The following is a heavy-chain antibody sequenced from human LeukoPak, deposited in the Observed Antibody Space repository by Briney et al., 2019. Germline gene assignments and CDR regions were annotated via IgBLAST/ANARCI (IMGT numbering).Heavy chain of an antibody. CDR1: GFTFSSYG. Sequence: GGSLRLSCAASGFTFSSYGMHWVRQAPGKGLEWVAVIWYDGSNKYYADSVKGRFTISRDNSKNTLYLQMNSLRAEDTAVYYCARDQVGWAVARRNWFDPWGQGTLVTVSS. CDR3: ARDQVGWAVARRNWFDP. D-gene: IGHD6-19*01. V-gene: IGHV3-33*01. CDR2: IWYDGSNK. J-gene: IGHJ5*02.